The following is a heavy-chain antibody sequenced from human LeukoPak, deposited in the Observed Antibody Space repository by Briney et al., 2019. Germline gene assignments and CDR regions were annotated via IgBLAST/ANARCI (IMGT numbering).Heavy chain of an antibody. Sequence: PGGSLRLSCVASGLSGFDMNWVRQAPGKGLEWVSYISSSSQTIYDADSVKGRFTISRDNAKNSLYLQMNSLRVEDTAVYYGARDFVLAGRPIQFWGQGIMVIVSS. CDR2: ISSSSQTI. J-gene: IGHJ1*01. CDR1: GLSGFD. D-gene: IGHD6-19*01. V-gene: IGHV3-48*03. CDR3: ARDFVLAGRPIQF.